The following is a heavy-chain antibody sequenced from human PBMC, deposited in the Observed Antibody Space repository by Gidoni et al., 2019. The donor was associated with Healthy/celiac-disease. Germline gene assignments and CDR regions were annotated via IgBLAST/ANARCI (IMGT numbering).Heavy chain of an antibody. D-gene: IGHD5-18*01. CDR3: ARDGQLWTAPFDY. CDR2: ISAYNGNT. Sequence: QVQLVQSAAAVKDPGASVKGSCKTSGYTCTSYGISGVRQAPGQELEWMGWISAYNGNTNSAQKLQGRVTMTTDTSTSTAYMELRILSSDDTAVYYCARDGQLWTAPFDYWCQGTLVAVSS. V-gene: IGHV1-18*04. CDR1: GYTCTSYG. J-gene: IGHJ4*02.